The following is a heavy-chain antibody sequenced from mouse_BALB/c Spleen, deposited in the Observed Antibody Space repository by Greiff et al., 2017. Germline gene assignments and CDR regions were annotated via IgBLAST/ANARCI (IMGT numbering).Heavy chain of an antibody. V-gene: IGHV2-9*02. Sequence: VKLEESGPGLVAPSQSLSITCTVSGFSLTSYGVHWVRQPPGKGLEWLGVIWAGGSTNYNSALMSRLSISKDNSKSQVFLKMNSLQTDDTAMYYCAREYDYDGGPYYYAMDYWGQGTSVTVSS. CDR2: IWAGGST. J-gene: IGHJ4*01. D-gene: IGHD2-4*01. CDR1: GFSLTSYG. CDR3: AREYDYDGGPYYYAMDY.